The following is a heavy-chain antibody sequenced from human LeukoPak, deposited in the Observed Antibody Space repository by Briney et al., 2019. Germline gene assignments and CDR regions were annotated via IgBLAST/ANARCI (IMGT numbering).Heavy chain of an antibody. V-gene: IGHV3-30-3*01. Sequence: RGSLRLSCAASGFTFSSYAMHWVRQAPGKGLEWVAVISYDGSNKYYADSVKGRFTISRDNSKNTLYLQMNSLRAEDTAVYYCARSITIEYYYYGMDVWGQGTTVTVSS. CDR2: ISYDGSNK. CDR3: ARSITIEYYYYGMDV. D-gene: IGHD3-10*01. J-gene: IGHJ6*02. CDR1: GFTFSSYA.